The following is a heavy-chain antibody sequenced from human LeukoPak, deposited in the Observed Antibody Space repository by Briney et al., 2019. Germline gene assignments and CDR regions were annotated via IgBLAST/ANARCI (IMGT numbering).Heavy chain of an antibody. D-gene: IGHD3-10*01. CDR3: AREARGSGKNGMDV. V-gene: IGHV3-48*03. CDR2: ISRSGSTI. CDR1: GFTFSSYE. J-gene: IGHJ6*02. Sequence: GGSLRLSCAASGFTFSSYEMNWVRQAPGKGLEWVSYISRSGSTIYYADSVKGRFTISRDNAKNSLYLQMNSLRVEDTAVYYCAREARGSGKNGMDVWGQGTTVTV.